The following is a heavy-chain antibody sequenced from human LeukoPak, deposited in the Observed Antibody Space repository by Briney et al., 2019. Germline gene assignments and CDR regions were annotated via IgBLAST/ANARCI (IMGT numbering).Heavy chain of an antibody. D-gene: IGHD1-26*01. CDR2: IRYDGTNE. J-gene: IGHJ4*02. CDR1: GFTFIDSG. CDR3: ARGTSSPGYFDL. Sequence: GGSLRLACAASGFTFIDSGMNWVRQAPGKGLEWLTFIRYDGTNEYFADSAKGRFTVSRDNSQKKLFLQMNNLRPDDTALYYCARGTSSPGYFDLWGQGTQVTVSS. V-gene: IGHV3-30*02.